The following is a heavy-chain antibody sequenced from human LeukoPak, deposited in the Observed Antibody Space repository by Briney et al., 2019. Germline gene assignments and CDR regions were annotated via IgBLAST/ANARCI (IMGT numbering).Heavy chain of an antibody. Sequence: SVTVSCKGSGFTFSRYGISGLRQAPGQGRDGLGWSSAYKNTKKYAQTVQDRVTLTTDTSTITAYMELRTLRSDDTAMYYCVRDRKGEWLDQHDRFDIWGQGTMVIASS. CDR1: GFTFSRYG. CDR3: VRDRKGEWLDQHDRFDI. V-gene: IGHV1-18*01. CDR2: SSAYKNTK. J-gene: IGHJ3*02. D-gene: IGHD6-19*01.